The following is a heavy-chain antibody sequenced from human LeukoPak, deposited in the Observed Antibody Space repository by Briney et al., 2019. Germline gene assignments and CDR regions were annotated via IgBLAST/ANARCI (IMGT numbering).Heavy chain of an antibody. CDR1: GFTFSSYE. CDR3: AREYNEFDY. Sequence: PGGSLRLSCAASGFTFSSYEMNWVRQAPGKGLEWVSYISGSGSTIYYADSVKGRFTISRDNAKNSLYLQMNSLRAEDTAVYYCAREYNEFDYWGQGTLVTVPS. J-gene: IGHJ4*02. V-gene: IGHV3-48*03. CDR2: ISGSGSTI. D-gene: IGHD1-14*01.